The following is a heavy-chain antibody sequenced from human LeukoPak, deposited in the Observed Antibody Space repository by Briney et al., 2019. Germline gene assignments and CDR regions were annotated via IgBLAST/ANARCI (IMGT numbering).Heavy chain of an antibody. CDR2: IYYSGST. Sequence: SETLSLTCTVSGGSISSYYWSWIRQPPGKGLEWIGYIYYSGSTNYNPSLKSRVTISVDTSKNQFSLKLSSVTAADTAVYYCARASGVTIFGVVPQYYFDYWGQGTLVTVSS. CDR3: ARASGVTIFGVVPQYYFDY. D-gene: IGHD3-3*01. CDR1: GGSISSYY. J-gene: IGHJ4*02. V-gene: IGHV4-59*01.